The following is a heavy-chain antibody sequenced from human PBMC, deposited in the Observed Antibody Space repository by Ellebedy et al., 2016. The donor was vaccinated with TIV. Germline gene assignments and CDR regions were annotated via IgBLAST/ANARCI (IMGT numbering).Heavy chain of an antibody. CDR1: GGSISSYY. Sequence: MPSETLSLTCTVSGGSISSYYWSWIRQPPGTGLGWIGYRYYSGSANYNPSLKGRVTIAVDTSKYQFHLKLTSVTAADTAMYYCARGPLPLLSSTRYPLDWGQGTLVTVSS. D-gene: IGHD6-13*01. CDR3: ARGPLPLLSSTRYPLD. CDR2: RYYSGSA. J-gene: IGHJ4*02. V-gene: IGHV4-59*01.